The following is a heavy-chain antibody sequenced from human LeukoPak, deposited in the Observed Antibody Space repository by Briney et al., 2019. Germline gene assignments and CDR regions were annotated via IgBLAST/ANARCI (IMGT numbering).Heavy chain of an antibody. CDR3: VREVQLWRQNMYFYYMDA. CDR1: GDSLTYYY. Sequence: PSETLSLTCRFSGDSLTYYYWTWIRQPAGKGLEWIGRIFSTGSTNYNPSLQSRGTISVDKSKNQFSLRLSSVTAADTAVYFCVREVQLWRQNMYFYYMDAWGKGTTVIVSS. J-gene: IGHJ6*03. D-gene: IGHD3-16*01. CDR2: IFSTGST. V-gene: IGHV4-4*07.